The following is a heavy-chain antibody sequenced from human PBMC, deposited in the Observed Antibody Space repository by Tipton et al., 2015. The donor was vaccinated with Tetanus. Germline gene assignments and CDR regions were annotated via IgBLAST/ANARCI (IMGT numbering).Heavy chain of an antibody. V-gene: IGHV3-23*01. J-gene: IGHJ4*02. CDR2: VSGTGGST. CDR1: GFTFGNYP. Sequence: GSLRLSCAASGFTFGNYPMTWVRQAPGKGLQWVAGVSGTGGSTYYANSVRGRFTVSRDNSENSFYLQMNSLRAEDTAVYSCARGMAEASNCGGDCYSDYWGQGTLVTVSS. CDR3: ARGMAEASNCGGDCYSDY. D-gene: IGHD2-21*02.